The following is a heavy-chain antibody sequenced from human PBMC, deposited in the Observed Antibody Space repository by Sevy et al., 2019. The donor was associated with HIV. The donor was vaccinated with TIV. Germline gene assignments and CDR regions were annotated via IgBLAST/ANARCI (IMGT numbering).Heavy chain of an antibody. Sequence: GESLKISCKGSGYSFTSYWIGWVRQMPGKGLEWMGIIYPGDSDTRYSPSFQGQVTISAVKSISTAYLQWSSLKASDTAMYYGARQYCSSTSCTLGIDYWRQVTLVTVSS. CDR1: GYSFTSYW. CDR2: IYPGDSDT. CDR3: ARQYCSSTSCTLGIDY. D-gene: IGHD2-2*01. V-gene: IGHV5-51*01. J-gene: IGHJ4*02.